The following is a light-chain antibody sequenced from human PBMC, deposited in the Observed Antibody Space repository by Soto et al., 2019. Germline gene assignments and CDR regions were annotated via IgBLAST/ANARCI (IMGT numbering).Light chain of an antibody. CDR3: QQVNSYPLT. CDR1: QSITRC. CDR2: AAS. J-gene: IGKJ4*01. V-gene: IGKV1-39*01. Sequence: IHLNNSLSALCAYVGDRFTIKFRASQSITRCLNWYKQQPGKAPKLPLSAASSLQSGVPSRFSGSGSGTDFTLTNSRLQPGDFATYYSQQVNSYPLTFGGGTKVDIK.